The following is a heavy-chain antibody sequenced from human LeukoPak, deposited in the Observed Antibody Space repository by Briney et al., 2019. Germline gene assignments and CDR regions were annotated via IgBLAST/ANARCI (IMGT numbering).Heavy chain of an antibody. V-gene: IGHV3-9*01. CDR2: ISWNSGSI. CDR3: AKDKWGSMIVVVYDY. D-gene: IGHD3-22*01. Sequence: GGSLRLSCAASGFTFDDYAMHWVRQAPGKGLEWVSGISWNSGSIGYADSVKGRFTISRDNAKNSLYLQMNSLRAEDTALYYCAKDKWGSMIVVVYDYWGQGTLVTVSS. J-gene: IGHJ4*02. CDR1: GFTFDDYA.